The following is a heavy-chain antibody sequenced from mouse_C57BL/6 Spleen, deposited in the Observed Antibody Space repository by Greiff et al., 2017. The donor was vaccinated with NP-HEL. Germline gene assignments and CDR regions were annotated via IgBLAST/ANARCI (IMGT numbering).Heavy chain of an antibody. CDR3: AREGDSSGYVFAY. D-gene: IGHD3-2*02. V-gene: IGHV1-81*01. Sequence: QVQLQQSGAELARPGASVKLSCKASGYTFTSYGISWVKLRTGQGLEWIGEIYPRSGNTYYNEKFKGKATLTADKSSSTAYMELRSLTSEDSAVYFCAREGDSSGYVFAYWGQGTLVTVSA. CDR2: IYPRSGNT. CDR1: GYTFTSYG. J-gene: IGHJ3*01.